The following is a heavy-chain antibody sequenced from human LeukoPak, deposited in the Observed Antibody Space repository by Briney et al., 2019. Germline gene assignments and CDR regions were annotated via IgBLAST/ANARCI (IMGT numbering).Heavy chain of an antibody. CDR3: LREVDWKYAFDY. Sequence: PGGSLRLSCAASGFTFSGYAITWVRQAPGKGLEWVAVIRPDGSHISYVDPVKGRFTISRDNSNNMLYLQMSSLRAEDTALYYCLREVDWKYAFDYWGRGTLVTVSS. V-gene: IGHV3-33*08. CDR1: GFTFSGYA. D-gene: IGHD1-7*01. J-gene: IGHJ4*02. CDR2: IRPDGSHI.